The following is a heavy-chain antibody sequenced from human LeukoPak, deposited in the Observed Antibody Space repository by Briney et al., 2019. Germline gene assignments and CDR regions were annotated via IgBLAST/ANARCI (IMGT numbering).Heavy chain of an antibody. Sequence: ASVTVSCTASGDAFNSHTINWVRQAPGQGLEWVGSIFPSFGIPSYAQKFKGRVTISADTSTTTAFMDLTSLRSEDTAVYYCARDFWGTMVRAASMDVWGQGTTVTVSS. D-gene: IGHD3-10*01. V-gene: IGHV1-69*10. J-gene: IGHJ6*02. CDR3: ARDFWGTMVRAASMDV. CDR1: GDAFNSHT. CDR2: IFPSFGIP.